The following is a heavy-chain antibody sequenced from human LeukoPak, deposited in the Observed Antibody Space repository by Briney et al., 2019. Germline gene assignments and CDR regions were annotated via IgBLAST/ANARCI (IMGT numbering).Heavy chain of an antibody. CDR1: GASISSYY. Sequence: SEALSLTCTVSGASISSYYWSWIRQPPGKGLEWIGYIYHSGSTNYNPSLKSRVTISVDTSKNQFSLKLSSVTAADTALYYCASLYYDRRFQHWGQGTLVTVSS. CDR2: IYHSGST. CDR3: ASLYYDRRFQH. J-gene: IGHJ1*01. D-gene: IGHD3-22*01. V-gene: IGHV4-59*08.